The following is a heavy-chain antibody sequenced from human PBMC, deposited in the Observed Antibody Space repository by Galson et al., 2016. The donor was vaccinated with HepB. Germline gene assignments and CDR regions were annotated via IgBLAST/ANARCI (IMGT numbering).Heavy chain of an antibody. V-gene: IGHV4-59*12. CDR3: ARGDGPYDSASGYYYVVYFDY. CDR2: ISYGGST. CDR1: GGPISSYY. J-gene: IGHJ4*02. D-gene: IGHD3-22*01. Sequence: SETLSLTCTVSGGPISSYYWTWIRQPPGKGLEWIGCISYGGSTNYNPSLMSRVTISVAPSENHFSLKLSSVTAADTAVYYCARGDGPYDSASGYYYVVYFDYWGQGTLATVSS.